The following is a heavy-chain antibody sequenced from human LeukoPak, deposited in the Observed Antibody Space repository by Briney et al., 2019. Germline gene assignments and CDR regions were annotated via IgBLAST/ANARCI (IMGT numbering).Heavy chain of an antibody. CDR3: ATYYDFWSGPTT. J-gene: IGHJ4*02. Sequence: SETLSLTCTVSGGSISSGGYYWSWIRQPPGKGLEWIGYIYHSGSTYYNPSLKSRVTISVDRSKNQFSLKLSSVTAADTAVYYCATYYDFWSGPTTWGQGTLVTVSS. D-gene: IGHD3-3*01. V-gene: IGHV4-30-2*01. CDR1: GGSISSGGYY. CDR2: IYHSGST.